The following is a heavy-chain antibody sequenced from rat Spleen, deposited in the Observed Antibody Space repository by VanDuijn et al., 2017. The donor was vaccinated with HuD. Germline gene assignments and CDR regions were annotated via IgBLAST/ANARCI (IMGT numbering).Heavy chain of an antibody. V-gene: IGHV5-17*01. J-gene: IGHJ1*01. CDR1: GFTFSDYA. D-gene: IGHD5-1*01. Sequence: EVQLVESGGGLVQPGNSLKLSCVVSGFTFSDYAMAWVRQSPKKGLEWVATIIYDGSSTYYRDSVKGRFTTSRDNAQNTLYLQMSKLGSEDTAIYYCAREIWELGGYFDFWGPGTMVTVSS. CDR2: IIYDGSST. CDR3: AREIWELGGYFDF.